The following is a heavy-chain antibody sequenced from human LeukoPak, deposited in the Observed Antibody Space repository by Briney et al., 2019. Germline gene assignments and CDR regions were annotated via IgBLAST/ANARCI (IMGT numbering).Heavy chain of an antibody. V-gene: IGHV4-59*12. CDR3: ARSGNYYYYMDV. Sequence: SETLSLTCTVSGGSISSYYWSWIRQPPGEGLEWIGYIYYSGSTNYNPSLKSRVTMSVDTSKNQFSLKLSSVTAADTAVYYCARSGNYYYYMDVWGKGTTVTISS. D-gene: IGHD3-10*01. CDR2: IYYSGST. CDR1: GGSISSYY. J-gene: IGHJ6*03.